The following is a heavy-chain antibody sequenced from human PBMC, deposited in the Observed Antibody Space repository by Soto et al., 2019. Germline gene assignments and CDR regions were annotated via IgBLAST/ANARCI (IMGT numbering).Heavy chain of an antibody. CDR2: MNPNSGNT. CDR1: GYTFSSSD. CDR3: ARGLRHYYYYGMDV. Sequence: ASVKVSCRASGYTFSSSDINWGRRATGQGLEWMGWMNPNSGNTGYAQKFQGRVTMTRNTSISTAYMELSSLRSEDTAVYYCARGLRHYYYYGMDVWGQGTTVTVSS. V-gene: IGHV1-8*01. J-gene: IGHJ6*02.